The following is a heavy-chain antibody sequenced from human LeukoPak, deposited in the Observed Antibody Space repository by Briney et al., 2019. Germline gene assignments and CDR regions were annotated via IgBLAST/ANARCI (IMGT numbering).Heavy chain of an antibody. Sequence: GGSLRLSCAASGFTFEDYTMHWVRQAPGKGLEWVSLISWDGANSYSAESMKGRFTISRDNIKKSLYLEMISLRPEDTALYYCAKGRLRESYYSYLESWGQGTLVTVSS. CDR3: AKGRLRESYYSYLES. V-gene: IGHV3-43*01. J-gene: IGHJ4*02. D-gene: IGHD3-10*01. CDR1: GFTFEDYT. CDR2: ISWDGANS.